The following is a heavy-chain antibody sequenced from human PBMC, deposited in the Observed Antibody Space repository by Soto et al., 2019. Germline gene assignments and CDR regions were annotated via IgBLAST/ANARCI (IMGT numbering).Heavy chain of an antibody. CDR2: IYYSGST. J-gene: IGHJ6*02. CDR1: GGSISSYY. Sequence: QVQLQESGPGLVKPSETLSLTCTVSGGSISSYYWNWIRQPPGKGLEWIGYIYYSGSTNYNPSLKXRFTXSXHTSKNQFSLKLSSVTAADTAVYYCAREGVSSSWYYYYGMDVWGQGTTVTVSS. D-gene: IGHD6-13*01. CDR3: AREGVSSSWYYYYGMDV. V-gene: IGHV4-59*01.